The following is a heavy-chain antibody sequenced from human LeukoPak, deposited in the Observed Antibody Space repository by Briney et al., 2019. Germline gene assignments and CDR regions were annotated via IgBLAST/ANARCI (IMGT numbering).Heavy chain of an antibody. J-gene: IGHJ4*02. D-gene: IGHD1-26*01. CDR1: GGSISSGDYY. CDR3: AREGGSYFLDY. CDR2: IYYSGST. Sequence: SETLSLTCTVSGGSISSGDYYWSWLRQPPGKGLEWIGYIYYSGSTYYNPSLKSRVTISVDTSKNQFSLKLSSVTAADTAVYYCAREGGSYFLDYWGQGTLVTVSS. V-gene: IGHV4-30-4*08.